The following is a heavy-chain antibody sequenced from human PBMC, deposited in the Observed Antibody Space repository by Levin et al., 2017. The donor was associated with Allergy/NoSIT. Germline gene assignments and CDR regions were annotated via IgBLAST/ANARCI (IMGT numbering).Heavy chain of an antibody. V-gene: IGHV4-59*08. CDR3: ARIPSLIAVAGHAHFDY. J-gene: IGHJ4*02. CDR2: IHYSGST. D-gene: IGHD6-19*01. Sequence: SETLSLTCTVSGGSISSYYWSWIRQPPGKGLECIGYIHYSGSTNYNPSLKSRVTISVDTSKNQFSLKLSSVTAADTAVYYCARIPSLIAVAGHAHFDYWGQGTLVTVSS. CDR1: GGSISSYY.